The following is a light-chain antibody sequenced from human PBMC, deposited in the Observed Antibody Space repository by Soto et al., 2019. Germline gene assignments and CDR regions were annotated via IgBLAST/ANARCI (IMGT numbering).Light chain of an antibody. CDR1: QSIGYY. V-gene: IGKV1-39*01. CDR2: GAS. CDR3: QQSYSTPPT. Sequence: DIQMTQSPSSLSASVGDKVTITCRARQSIGYYLNWYQQIPGKAPTLLIFGASSLQSGVPSRFSGSGSGTDFTLTISSLQPEDFATYYCQQSYSTPPTFGGGTKVEIK. J-gene: IGKJ4*01.